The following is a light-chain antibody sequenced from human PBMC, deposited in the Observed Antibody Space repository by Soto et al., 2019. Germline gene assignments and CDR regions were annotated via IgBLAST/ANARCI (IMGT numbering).Light chain of an antibody. J-gene: IGKJ4*01. CDR1: QSVSSN. CDR3: QQRSNWPPV. Sequence: EIVMTHSPATLSVSPGERATLSCRASQSVSSNLAWYQQKPGQAPRLLIYDASNRATGIPARFSGSGSGTDFTLTISSLEPEDFAVYYCQQRSNWPPVFGGGTKVDIK. CDR2: DAS. V-gene: IGKV3-11*01.